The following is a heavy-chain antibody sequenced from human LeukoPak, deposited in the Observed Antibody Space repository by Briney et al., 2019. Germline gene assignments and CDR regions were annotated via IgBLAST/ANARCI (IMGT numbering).Heavy chain of an antibody. D-gene: IGHD3-16*02. CDR3: ARGIMITFGGVIAIDAFDI. CDR1: GGSISSSSYY. J-gene: IGHJ3*02. Sequence: PSETLSLTCTVSGGSISSSSYYWGWIRQPPGKGLEWIGSIYYSDNIYYNPSLKSRVTISVDTSKNQFSLKLSSVTAADTAVYYCARGIMITFGGVIAIDAFDIWGQGTMVTVSS. CDR2: IYYSDNI. V-gene: IGHV4-39*01.